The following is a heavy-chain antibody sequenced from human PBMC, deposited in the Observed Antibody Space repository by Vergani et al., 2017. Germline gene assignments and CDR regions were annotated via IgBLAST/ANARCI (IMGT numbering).Heavy chain of an antibody. CDR1: GGSINSHNYY. Sequence: QVQLQESGPGLLRLSQTLSLTCTVSGGSINSHNYYWCWIRQPAGKGLEWIGRIHTSGSTNYNPSLKSRVTMSEDTSKNQFSLNLTSVTAADTALYFCASRSCLGASSYKPIFDYWGQGILVTVSS. CDR2: IHTSGST. J-gene: IGHJ4*02. CDR3: ASRSCLGASSYKPIFDY. V-gene: IGHV4-61*02. D-gene: IGHD4/OR15-4a*01.